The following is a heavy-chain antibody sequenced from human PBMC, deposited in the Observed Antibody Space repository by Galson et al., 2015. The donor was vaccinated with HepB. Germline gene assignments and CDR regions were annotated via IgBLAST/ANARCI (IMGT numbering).Heavy chain of an antibody. D-gene: IGHD6-19*01. CDR2: VYYRGTT. V-gene: IGHV4-30-4*07. CDR1: GGSISSGGYA. CDR3: ARGLRSAWFVDWFDP. J-gene: IGHJ5*02. Sequence: TLSLTCAVSGGSISSGGYAWSWIRRPPGKGLEYIGYVYYRGTTYYNPPLKSRLTISVDVSKNQFSLKLSSVTAADTAVYYCARGLRSAWFVDWFDPWGQGTLVTVSS.